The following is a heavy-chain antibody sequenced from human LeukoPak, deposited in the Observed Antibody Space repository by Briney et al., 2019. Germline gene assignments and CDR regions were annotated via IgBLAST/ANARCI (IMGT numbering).Heavy chain of an antibody. V-gene: IGHV1-2*02. CDR3: ARVLFNSGYDS. CDR2: INPNSGET. Sequence: GASVKVSCKASGYTFTGAYMHWVRQAPGQGLEWMGWINPNSGETRYEQKFQGRVTMTRDTSIDTAHMESGRLTSDDTAVYYCARVLFNSGYDSWGQGTLVTVSS. D-gene: IGHD3-9*01. CDR1: GYTFTGAY. J-gene: IGHJ5*01.